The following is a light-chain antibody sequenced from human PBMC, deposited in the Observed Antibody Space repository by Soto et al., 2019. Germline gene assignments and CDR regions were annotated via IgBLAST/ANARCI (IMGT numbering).Light chain of an antibody. J-gene: IGLJ2*01. CDR3: QVWDSSSDHVV. CDR2: YDS. CDR1: NVRSKS. Sequence: SYELTQPPSVSVAPGKTARITCGGNNVRSKSVNWYQQKPGQAPVLVIYYDSDRPSGIPERFSGSNSGNTATLTISRVEAGDEADYYSQVWDSSSDHVVFGGGTKLTVL. V-gene: IGLV3-21*04.